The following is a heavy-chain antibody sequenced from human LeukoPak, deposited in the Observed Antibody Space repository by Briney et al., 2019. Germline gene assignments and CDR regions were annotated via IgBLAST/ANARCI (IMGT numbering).Heavy chain of an antibody. V-gene: IGHV1-2*02. D-gene: IGHD4-17*01. CDR1: GFTFTGYY. Sequence: ASVKVSCTASGFTFTGYYMHWVRQAPGQGLEWMGWINLNSGGTNYAQKFQGRVTMTRDTSISTAYMELSRLTSDDTAVYYCARDRVTTNTPYFDYWGQGSLVTVSS. CDR2: INLNSGGT. J-gene: IGHJ4*02. CDR3: ARDRVTTNTPYFDY.